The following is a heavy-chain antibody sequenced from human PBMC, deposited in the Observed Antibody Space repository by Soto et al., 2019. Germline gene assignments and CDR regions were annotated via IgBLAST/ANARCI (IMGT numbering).Heavy chain of an antibody. CDR2: IDPSDSYT. CDR3: ARTLLIAARPLDY. V-gene: IGHV5-10-1*01. Sequence: PGESLKISCKGSGYSFTSYWISWVRQMPGKGLEWMGRIDPSDSYTNYSPSFQGHVTISADKSIGTAYLQWSSLKASDTAMYYCARTLLIAARPLDYWGQGTLVTVS. J-gene: IGHJ4*02. D-gene: IGHD6-6*01. CDR1: GYSFTSYW.